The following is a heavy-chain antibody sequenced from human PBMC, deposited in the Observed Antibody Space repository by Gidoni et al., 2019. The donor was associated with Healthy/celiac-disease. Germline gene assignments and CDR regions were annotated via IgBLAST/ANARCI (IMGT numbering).Heavy chain of an antibody. CDR1: GFTFSRYA. V-gene: IGHV3-30*01. CDR2: ISYDGSNK. D-gene: IGHD3-9*01. CDR3: ARAAGDVLRYFDWLSSSGMDV. Sequence: QVQLVESGGGVVQPGRSLRLSCAASGFTFSRYAMHWVRQAPGKGLEWVAVISYDGSNKYYADSVKGRFTISRDNSKNTLYLQMNSLRAEGTAVYYCARAAGDVLRYFDWLSSSGMDVWGQGTTVTVSS. J-gene: IGHJ6*02.